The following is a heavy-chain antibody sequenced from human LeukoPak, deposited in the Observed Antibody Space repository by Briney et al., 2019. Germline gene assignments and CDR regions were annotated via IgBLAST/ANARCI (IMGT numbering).Heavy chain of an antibody. CDR3: AKDPISFTIYFQAPWD. D-gene: IGHD3-3*01. J-gene: IGHJ4*02. CDR1: GFTFGSYG. V-gene: IGHV3-30*18. Sequence: PAGGSLRLSCAASGFTFGSYGMHWVRQAPGKGLDWVAVISYDGSNKYYADSVKGRFTTSRDNSENTLYLQMNSLRAEDTAVYYCAKDPISFTIYFQAPWDWGQGTLVTVSS. CDR2: ISYDGSNK.